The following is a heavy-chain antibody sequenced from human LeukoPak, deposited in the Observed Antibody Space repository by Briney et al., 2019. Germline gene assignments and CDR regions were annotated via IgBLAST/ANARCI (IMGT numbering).Heavy chain of an antibody. J-gene: IGHJ5*02. V-gene: IGHV1-2*02. CDR1: GYTFTGYY. CDR3: ARGQYYDFWSGYFDWFDP. D-gene: IGHD3-3*01. Sequence: GASVKVSCKASGYTFTGYYMHWVRQAPGQGLEWMGWINPNSGGANYAQKFQGRVTTTRYTAISTAHMELSRLRSEDTAVYYCARGQYYDFWSGYFDWFDPWGQGTLVTVSS. CDR2: INPNSGGA.